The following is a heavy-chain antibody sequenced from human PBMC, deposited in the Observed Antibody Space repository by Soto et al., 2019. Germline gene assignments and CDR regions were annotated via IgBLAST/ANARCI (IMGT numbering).Heavy chain of an antibody. CDR2: IYASGST. CDR3: ASGGVVTGYSYGMAV. J-gene: IGHJ6*02. Sequence: QVQLQESGPGLVKPSETLSLTCTVSGGSISSYYWSWIRQPAGKGLEWIGRIYASGSTNYNPSLKTRVTMSVDTSKNQFSLKLSSVTAADTAVYYCASGGVVTGYSYGMAVWGQGTTVTVSS. V-gene: IGHV4-4*07. D-gene: IGHD3-3*01. CDR1: GGSISSYY.